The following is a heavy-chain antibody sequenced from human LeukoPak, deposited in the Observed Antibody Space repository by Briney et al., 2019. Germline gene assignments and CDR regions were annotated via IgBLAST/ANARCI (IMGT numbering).Heavy chain of an antibody. V-gene: IGHV3-23*01. CDR3: AKGPPMVRGVIASFDY. CDR2: ISGSGGST. CDR1: GFTFSSYA. J-gene: IGHJ4*02. Sequence: GGSLRLSCVASGFTFSSYAMSWVRQAPGKGLEWVSAISGSGGSTYYADSVKGRFTISRDNSKNTLYLQMNSLRAEDTAVYYCAKGPPMVRGVIASFDYWGQGTLVTVSS. D-gene: IGHD3-10*01.